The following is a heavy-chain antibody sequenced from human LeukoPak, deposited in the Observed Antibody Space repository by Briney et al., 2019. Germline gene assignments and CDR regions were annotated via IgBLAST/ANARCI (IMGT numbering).Heavy chain of an antibody. CDR1: GYTFTGYY. CDR3: ASGVVYYDILSFDY. V-gene: IGHV1-2*02. J-gene: IGHJ4*02. CDR2: INPNSGGT. Sequence: ASVKVSCKASGYTFTGYYMHWVRQAPGQGLEWMGWINPNSGGTNYAQKFQGRVTMTRDTSISTAYMELSRLRSDDTAVCYCASGVVYYDILSFDYWGQGTLVTVSS. D-gene: IGHD3-9*01.